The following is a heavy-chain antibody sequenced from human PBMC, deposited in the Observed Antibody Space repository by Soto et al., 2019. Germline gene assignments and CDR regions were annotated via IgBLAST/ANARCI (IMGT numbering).Heavy chain of an antibody. D-gene: IGHD1-1*01. J-gene: IGHJ4*02. CDR3: AGPELYFAY. Sequence: WTWIRQPPGKGLEWIGYIYYSGSTNYNPSLKGRVTISGDTSKNQLSLKLTSVTAADTAVYYCAGPELYFAYWGQGTLVTVSS. V-gene: IGHV4-59*01. CDR2: IYYSGST.